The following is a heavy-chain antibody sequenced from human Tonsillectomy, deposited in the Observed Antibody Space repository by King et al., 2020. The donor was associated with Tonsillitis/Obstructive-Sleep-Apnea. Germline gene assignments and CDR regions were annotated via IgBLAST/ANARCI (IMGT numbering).Heavy chain of an antibody. D-gene: IGHD3/OR15-3a*01. CDR1: GGSISSYY. CDR2: IYYSGNT. J-gene: IGHJ6*03. Sequence: VQLQESGPGLVKPSETLSLTCTVSGGSISSYYWSWIRQPPGKGLEWIGYIYYSGNTNYNPSLKSRVTISVDTSKNQFSLKLNSVTAADTAVYYCAREKGRGPPATMDVWGKGTTVTVSS. CDR3: AREKGRGPPATMDV. V-gene: IGHV4-59*01.